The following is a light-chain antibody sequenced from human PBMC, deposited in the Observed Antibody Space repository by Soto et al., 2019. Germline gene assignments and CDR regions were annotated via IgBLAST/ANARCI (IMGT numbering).Light chain of an antibody. J-gene: IGKJ2*01. CDR3: QQYNDYSPT. V-gene: IGKV1-5*03. CDR2: KAS. CDR1: QSISSW. Sequence: DIQMTQSPSTLSASIGDRVTVTCRASQSISSWLAWYKQKPGKAPKLLIYKASSLESGVPSRFSGSGSGTEFTLTISSLQPDDFAAYFCQQYNDYSPTFGQGTKLEIK.